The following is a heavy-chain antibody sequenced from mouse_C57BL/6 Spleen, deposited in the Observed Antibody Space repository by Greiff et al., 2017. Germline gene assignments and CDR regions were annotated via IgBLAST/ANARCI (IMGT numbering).Heavy chain of an antibody. V-gene: IGHV1-59*01. CDR3: ARDGSNY. J-gene: IGHJ2*01. D-gene: IGHD1-1*01. Sequence: QVQLQQPGAELVRPGTSVKLSCKASGYTFTSYWMHWVKQRPGQGLEWIGVIDPSDSYTNYNQKFKGKATLTVDTSSSTAYMQLSSLTSEDSAVYYCARDGSNYWGKGTTLTVSS. CDR2: IDPSDSYT. CDR1: GYTFTSYW.